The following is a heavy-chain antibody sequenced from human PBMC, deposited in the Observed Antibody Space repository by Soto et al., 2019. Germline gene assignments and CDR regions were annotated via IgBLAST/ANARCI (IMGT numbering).Heavy chain of an antibody. CDR2: ISGSGGST. D-gene: IGHD6-19*01. CDR3: AKSRRWYSSGWDDNYYGMDV. Sequence: LRLSCAASGFTFSSYAMSWVRQAPGKGLEWVSAISGSGGSTYYADSVKGRFTISRDNSKNTLYLQMNSLRAEDTAVYYCAKSRRWYSSGWDDNYYGMDVWGQGTTVTVS. J-gene: IGHJ6*02. V-gene: IGHV3-23*01. CDR1: GFTFSSYA.